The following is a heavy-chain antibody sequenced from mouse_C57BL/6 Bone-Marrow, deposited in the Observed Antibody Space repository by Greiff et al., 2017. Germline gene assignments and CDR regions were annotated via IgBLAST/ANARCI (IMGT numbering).Heavy chain of an antibody. Sequence: EVHLVESGGGLVKPGGSLKLSCAASGFTFSDYGMHWVRQAPEKGLEWVAYISSGSSTIYYADTVKGRFTISRDNAKNTLFLQMTSLRSEDTAMYYCARPDDYYAMDYWGQGTSVTVSS. CDR3: ARPDDYYAMDY. J-gene: IGHJ4*01. CDR2: ISSGSSTI. V-gene: IGHV5-17*01. CDR1: GFTFSDYG.